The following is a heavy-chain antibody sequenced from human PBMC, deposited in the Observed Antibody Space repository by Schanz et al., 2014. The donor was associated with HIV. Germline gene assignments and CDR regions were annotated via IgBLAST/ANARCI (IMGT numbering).Heavy chain of an antibody. D-gene: IGHD3-16*02. CDR1: GFTFSNAW. J-gene: IGHJ4*02. CDR3: ARDYRFATDS. CDR2: IKEDGSVK. Sequence: EVQLLESGGGLVQPGGSLKLSCAASGFTFSNAWMSWVRQAPGKGLEWLANIKEDGSVKGEVDSVKGRFTISRDNAKNSLYLQMNSLRVDDTAVYYCARDYRFATDSWGQGTLVTVSS. V-gene: IGHV3-7*01.